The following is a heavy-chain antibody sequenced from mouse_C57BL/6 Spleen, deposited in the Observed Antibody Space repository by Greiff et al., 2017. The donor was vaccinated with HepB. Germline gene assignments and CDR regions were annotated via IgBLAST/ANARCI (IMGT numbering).Heavy chain of an antibody. Sequence: EVKLVESGPGLVKPSQSLSLTCSVTGYSITSGYYWNWIRQFPGNKLEWMGYISYDGSNNYNPSLKNRISITRDTSKNQFFLKLNSVTTEDTATYYCARDKGYYGSSPIGAMDYWGQGTSVTVSS. CDR2: ISYDGSN. D-gene: IGHD1-1*01. J-gene: IGHJ4*01. CDR1: GYSITSGYY. V-gene: IGHV3-6*01. CDR3: ARDKGYYGSSPIGAMDY.